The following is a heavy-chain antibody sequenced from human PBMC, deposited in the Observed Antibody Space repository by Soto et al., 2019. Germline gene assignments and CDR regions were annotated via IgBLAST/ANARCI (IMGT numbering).Heavy chain of an antibody. V-gene: IGHV4-61*01. CDR2: VYFNGKT. D-gene: IGHD3-16*01. Sequence: QVQLQESGPGLVKPSETLSLTCTVSGGSVSSATYYWNWIRQPPGKGLEWIGLVYFNGKTNYNPSLKGLVTMSLDTSKNQFSLRLSSVNAEDTALYYCARAFWGEVGPSFDYWGQGTLVTVSS. CDR3: ARAFWGEVGPSFDY. J-gene: IGHJ4*02. CDR1: GGSVSSATYY.